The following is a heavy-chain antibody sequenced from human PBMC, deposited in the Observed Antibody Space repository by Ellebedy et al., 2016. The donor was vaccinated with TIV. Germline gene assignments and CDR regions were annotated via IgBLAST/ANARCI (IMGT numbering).Heavy chain of an antibody. CDR1: GYNFSSYW. CDR3: ARPWSPYYDPTYFDY. V-gene: IGHV5-51*01. CDR2: IYPGDSDT. J-gene: IGHJ4*02. Sequence: GESLKISCKSSGYNFSSYWIGWVRQMPGKGLEWMGIIYPGDSDTRYSPSFQGQVTISADKSISTAYLQWSGLKASDTARYYCARPWSPYYDPTYFDYWGQGTLVTVSS. D-gene: IGHD3-3*01.